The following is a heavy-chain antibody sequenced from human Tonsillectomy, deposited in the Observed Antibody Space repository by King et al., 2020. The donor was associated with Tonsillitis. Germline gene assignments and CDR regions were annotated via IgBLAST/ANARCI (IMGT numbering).Heavy chain of an antibody. D-gene: IGHD3-16*01. J-gene: IGHJ4*02. CDR3: ASGPGGYYFDY. V-gene: IGHV4-59*01. Sequence: VQLQESGPGLVKPSETLSLNCTVSDDSISIYYLTWIRQPPGKGLEWIGYIHDSGSTNYNPSLESRVTISVDTSKNQFSLKLSSVTAADTAVYYCASGPGGYYFDYWGQGTLVTVSS. CDR2: IHDSGST. CDR1: DDSISIYY.